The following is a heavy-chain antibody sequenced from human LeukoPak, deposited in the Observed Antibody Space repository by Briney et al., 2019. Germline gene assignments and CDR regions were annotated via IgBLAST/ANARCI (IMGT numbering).Heavy chain of an antibody. Sequence: ASVKVSCKASGYTFSSYGVSWVREAPGQGLEWMGWISAYNGNTNYAQKVQGRVTMTTDTSTSTAYMELRSLRSDDTAVYYCARDERGIPDAFDIWGQGTMVTLSS. V-gene: IGHV1-18*01. CDR3: ARDERGIPDAFDI. D-gene: IGHD2-21*01. CDR2: ISAYNGNT. J-gene: IGHJ3*02. CDR1: GYTFSSYG.